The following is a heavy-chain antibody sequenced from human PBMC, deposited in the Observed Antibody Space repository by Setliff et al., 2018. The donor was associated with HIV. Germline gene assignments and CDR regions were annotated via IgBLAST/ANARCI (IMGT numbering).Heavy chain of an antibody. J-gene: IGHJ6*03. Sequence: SETLSLTCTVSGDSISTDNYHWGWIRQPPGKGLEWIGHTANTDYNPSLKSRVAVSVDTSKNQLSLRLSSVTAADTAVYYCARHAALIKRYYYYYLDVWGKGTTVTVSS. D-gene: IGHD5-18*01. CDR2: TANT. CDR3: ARHAALIKRYYYYYLDV. V-gene: IGHV4-39*01. CDR1: GDSISTDNYH.